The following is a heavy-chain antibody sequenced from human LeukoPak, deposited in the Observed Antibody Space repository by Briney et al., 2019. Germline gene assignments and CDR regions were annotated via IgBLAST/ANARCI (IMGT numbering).Heavy chain of an antibody. CDR3: AMYSSSWRRLNNWFDP. CDR1: GFTFTSSA. V-gene: IGHV3-23*01. D-gene: IGHD6-13*01. J-gene: IGHJ5*02. CDR2: ISGSGGST. Sequence: GGSLRLSCAASGFTFTSSAMSWVRLAPGKRLEWVSAISGSGGSTYYADSVKGRFTISRDNSKNTLYLQMNSLRADDRAVYYCAMYSSSWRRLNNWFDPWGQGTLVTVSS.